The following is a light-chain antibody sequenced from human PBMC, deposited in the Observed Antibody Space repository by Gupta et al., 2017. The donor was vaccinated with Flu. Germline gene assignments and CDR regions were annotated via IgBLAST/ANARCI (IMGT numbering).Light chain of an antibody. Sequence: SYELTQPLPVSVALGQTARITWGGNKIESKNVHWHQQKPGQALVLVIYRDSNRPSGIPERFSGSNSGNTATLTISRAQAGDEADYYCQVWDSSTAVFGGGTKLTVL. V-gene: IGLV3-9*01. CDR3: QVWDSSTAV. CDR2: RDS. CDR1: KIESKN. J-gene: IGLJ2*01.